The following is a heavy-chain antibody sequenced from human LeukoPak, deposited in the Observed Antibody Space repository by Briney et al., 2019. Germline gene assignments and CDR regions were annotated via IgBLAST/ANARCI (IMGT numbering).Heavy chain of an antibody. V-gene: IGHV4-59*01. J-gene: IGHJ4*02. CDR3: ASGSGPYPFDY. CDR2: IYYSGST. CDR1: GGSISSYY. D-gene: IGHD1-1*01. Sequence: PSETLSLTCTVSGGSISSYYWSWIRQPPGKGLEWIGYIYYSGSTNYNPSLKSRVTISVDTSKNQFSLKLSSVTAADTAVYYCASGSGPYPFDYWGQGTLVTVSS.